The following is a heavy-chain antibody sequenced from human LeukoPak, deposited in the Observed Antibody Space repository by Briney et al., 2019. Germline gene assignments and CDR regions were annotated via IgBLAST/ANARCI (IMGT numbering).Heavy chain of an antibody. Sequence: SVKVSCKASGFTFTSSAVQWVRQARGQRLEWIGWIVVGSGNTNYAQKFQERVTITRDMSTSTAYMELSSLRAEDTAVYYCARQKTPHGNFDYWGQGTLVTVSS. CDR2: IVVGSGNT. V-gene: IGHV1-58*01. CDR3: ARQKTPHGNFDY. D-gene: IGHD1-26*01. J-gene: IGHJ4*02. CDR1: GFTFTSSA.